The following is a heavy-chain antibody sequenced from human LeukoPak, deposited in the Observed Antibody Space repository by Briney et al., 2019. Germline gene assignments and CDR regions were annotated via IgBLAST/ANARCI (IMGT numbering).Heavy chain of an antibody. CDR1: GGSISSGGYY. Sequence: SETVSLTCTDSGGSISSGGYYWSWIRQHPGKGLEWIGYIYYSGSTYYNPSLKSRVTISVDTSKNQFSLKLSSVTAADTAVYYCARTIVVVTAIPYYFDYWGQGTLVTVSS. J-gene: IGHJ4*02. CDR3: ARTIVVVTAIPYYFDY. D-gene: IGHD2-21*02. CDR2: IYYSGST. V-gene: IGHV4-31*03.